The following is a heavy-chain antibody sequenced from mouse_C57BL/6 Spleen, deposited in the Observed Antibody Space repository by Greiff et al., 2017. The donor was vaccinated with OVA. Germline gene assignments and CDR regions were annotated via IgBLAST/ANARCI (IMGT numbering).Heavy chain of an antibody. D-gene: IGHD2-4*01. CDR3: ARMRDYGGRDSAMDD. V-gene: IGHV8-8*01. Sequence: QVTLKESGPGILQPSQTLSLTCSFSGFSLSTFGMGVGWIRQPSGQGLEWLAHIWWDADKYSHPALKSRLTISTDTSKQPVFLKIANVDTADTATYNCARMRDYGGRDSAMDDWGQGTSVTVST. CDR1: GFSLSTFGMG. J-gene: IGHJ4*01. CDR2: IWWDADK.